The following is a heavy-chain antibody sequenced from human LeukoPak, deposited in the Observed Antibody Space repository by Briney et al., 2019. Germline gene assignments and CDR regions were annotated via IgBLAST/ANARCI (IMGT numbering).Heavy chain of an antibody. CDR1: GFTFNSYS. Sequence: GGSLRLSCAASGFTFNSYSMNWVRQAPGKGLEWVSSINSGNSNIYYADSVRGRFTISRDNSKNTLFLQMNSLRAEDTAVYYCAKEASRGYSFPYTPIEKPYYFDYWGQGTLVTVSS. CDR3: AKEASRGYSFPYTPIEKPYYFDY. D-gene: IGHD5-18*01. J-gene: IGHJ4*02. V-gene: IGHV3-21*01. CDR2: INSGNSNI.